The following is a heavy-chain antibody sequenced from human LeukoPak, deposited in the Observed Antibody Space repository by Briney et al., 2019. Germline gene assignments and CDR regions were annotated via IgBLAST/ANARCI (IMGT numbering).Heavy chain of an antibody. CDR3: ARWGHAVIVVRPTYGMDV. CDR2: INHSGST. Sequence: PSETLSLTCAVYGGSFSGYYWSWIRQPPGKGLEWIGGINHSGSTNYNPSLKSRVTISVDTSKNQFSLKLSSVTAADTAVYYCARWGHAVIVVRPTYGMDVWGQGTTVTVSS. J-gene: IGHJ6*02. D-gene: IGHD3-22*01. CDR1: GGSFSGYY. V-gene: IGHV4-34*01.